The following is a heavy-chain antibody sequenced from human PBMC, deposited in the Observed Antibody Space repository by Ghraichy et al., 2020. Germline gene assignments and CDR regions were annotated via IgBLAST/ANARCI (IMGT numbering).Heavy chain of an antibody. CDR2: ITTRSDST. Sequence: GGSLNISCETSGFTFNDFSMGWIRQSPGKGLEWVSYITTRSDSTYYADSVKGRFTISKDYGKKSVYLQMNSLRDDDTAMYYCTRAPEDLLLRTNHDILTDRYYYFAMDVWGRGTTVIVSS. CDR1: GFTFNDFS. CDR3: TRAPEDLLLRTNHDILTDRYYYFAMDV. J-gene: IGHJ6*02. V-gene: IGHV3-11*06. D-gene: IGHD3-9*01.